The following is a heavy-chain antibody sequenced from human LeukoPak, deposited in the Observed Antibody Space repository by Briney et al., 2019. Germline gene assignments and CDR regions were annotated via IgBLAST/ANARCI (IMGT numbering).Heavy chain of an antibody. Sequence: GSSVKVSCKASGGTFSSYAISWVRQAPGQGLEWMGGIIPILGTANYAQKFQGRVTITADESTSTAYMELRSLRSDDAAVYYCARGRITMIVAGDAFDIWGQGTMVTVSS. J-gene: IGHJ3*02. D-gene: IGHD3-22*01. V-gene: IGHV1-69*01. CDR3: ARGRITMIVAGDAFDI. CDR2: IIPILGTA. CDR1: GGTFSSYA.